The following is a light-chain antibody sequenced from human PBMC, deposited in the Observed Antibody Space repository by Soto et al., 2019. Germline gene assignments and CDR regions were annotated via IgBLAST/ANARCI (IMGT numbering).Light chain of an antibody. J-gene: IGKJ1*01. CDR3: QQSDRTTRT. V-gene: IGKV1-39*01. Sequence: DIQMTQSPSSLSASVGDRVTITCRASQSISSYLNWYQQKPGKAPRLLIYAASSLQSGVPSRFSGSGSGTDFPLTSSSRQPEDFATDHCQQSDRTTRTYGQGTKVEIK. CDR2: AAS. CDR1: QSISSY.